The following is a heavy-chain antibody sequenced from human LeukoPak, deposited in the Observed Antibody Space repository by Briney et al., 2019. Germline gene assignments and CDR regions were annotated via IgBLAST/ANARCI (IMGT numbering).Heavy chain of an antibody. CDR3: DKDRAPVTTRGLDY. V-gene: IGHV3-30*18. J-gene: IGHJ4*02. CDR2: ISYDGSNK. CDR1: GFTFSSYG. D-gene: IGHD4-11*01. Sequence: EAGGSLRLSCAASGFTFSSYGMHWVRQAPGKGLEWVAVISYDGSNKYYADSVKCRFTISRDSSKNTTSLQLNSLRAADTAAYSCDKDRAPVTTRGLDYWGPGTLVTVSS.